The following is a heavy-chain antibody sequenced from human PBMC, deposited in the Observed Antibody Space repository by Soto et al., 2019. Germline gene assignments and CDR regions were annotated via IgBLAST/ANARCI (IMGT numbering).Heavy chain of an antibody. Sequence: SVKVSCKASGGTFSIYAISWVRQAPGQGLEWMGGIIPIFGTANYAQKFQGRVTITADESTSTAYMELSSLRSEDTAVYYCARDNTHYYGSGSYLYYYYGMDVWGQGTTVTVSS. J-gene: IGHJ6*02. CDR3: ARDNTHYYGSGSYLYYYYGMDV. D-gene: IGHD3-10*01. V-gene: IGHV1-69*13. CDR1: GGTFSIYA. CDR2: IIPIFGTA.